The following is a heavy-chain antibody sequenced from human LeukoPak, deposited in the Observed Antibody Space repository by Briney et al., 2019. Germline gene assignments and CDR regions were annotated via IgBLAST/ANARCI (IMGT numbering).Heavy chain of an antibody. CDR2: IYHSGST. V-gene: IGHV4-38-2*02. CDR1: GYSISSGYY. J-gene: IGHJ4*02. CDR3: ARLLSSGNHYMGYYFDY. D-gene: IGHD3-10*01. Sequence: SETLSLTCTVSGYSISSGYYWGWIRQPPGKGLEWIGSIYHSGSTYYNPSLKSRVTISVDTSKNQFSLKLSSVTAADTAVYYCARLLSSGNHYMGYYFDYWGQGTLVTVSS.